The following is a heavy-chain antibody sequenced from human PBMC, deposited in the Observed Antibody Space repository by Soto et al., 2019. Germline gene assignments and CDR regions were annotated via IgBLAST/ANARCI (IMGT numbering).Heavy chain of an antibody. CDR2: IYYSGST. CDR1: GGSVSSGSYY. D-gene: IGHD3-3*01. CDR3: ARGYDFWSGYFYY. J-gene: IGHJ4*02. Sequence: QVQLQESGPGLVKPSETLSLTCTVSGGSVSSGSYYWSWIRQPPGKGLEWIGYIYYSGSTNYNPSLKSRVXXSXDXYKNQFSLKLSSVTAADTAVYYCARGYDFWSGYFYYWGQGTLVTVSS. V-gene: IGHV4-61*01.